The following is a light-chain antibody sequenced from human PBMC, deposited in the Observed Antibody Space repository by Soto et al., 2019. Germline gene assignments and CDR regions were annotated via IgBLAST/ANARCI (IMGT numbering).Light chain of an antibody. CDR2: DDD. Sequence: SYELTQPPSVSVAPGQTAIITCGGDNLHTKNVHWYQQRPGQAPVLVIYDDDDRPSGIPERVSGSNSGNLATLTLGRVEARDEGDYFCQVWDSNSGAVFGGGTKLTVL. V-gene: IGLV3-21*02. CDR1: NLHTKN. CDR3: QVWDSNSGAV. J-gene: IGLJ2*01.